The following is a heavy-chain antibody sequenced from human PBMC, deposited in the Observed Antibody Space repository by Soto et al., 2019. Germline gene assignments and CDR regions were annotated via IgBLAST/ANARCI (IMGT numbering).Heavy chain of an antibody. V-gene: IGHV3-7*01. CDR3: ARWVGGDYDYYYYYYMDV. D-gene: IGHD4-17*01. J-gene: IGHJ6*03. CDR1: GFTFSSYW. Sequence: GGSLRLSCAASGFTFSSYWMSWVRQAPGKGLEWVANIKQDGSEKYYVDSVKGRFTISRDNAKNSLYLQMNSLRAEDTAVYYCARWVGGDYDYYYYYYMDVWGKGTTVTVSS. CDR2: IKQDGSEK.